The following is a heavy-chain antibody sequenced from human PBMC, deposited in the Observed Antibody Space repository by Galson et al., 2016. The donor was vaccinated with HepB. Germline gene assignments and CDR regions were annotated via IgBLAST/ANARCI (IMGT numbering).Heavy chain of an antibody. CDR2: IYPSDSDTSDT. J-gene: IGHJ4*02. CDR1: GYGFTKYW. V-gene: IGHV5-51*01. Sequence: QSGAEVKKPGESLKISCKASGYGFTKYWITWVRQMPGKGLEWMGIIYPSDSDTSDTRYSPSFQGQVTISADKSITTAYLQWSNLKASDTAMYYCARLPHYYYSSAPDYWGQGTLVTVSS. D-gene: IGHD3-22*01. CDR3: ARLPHYYYSSAPDY.